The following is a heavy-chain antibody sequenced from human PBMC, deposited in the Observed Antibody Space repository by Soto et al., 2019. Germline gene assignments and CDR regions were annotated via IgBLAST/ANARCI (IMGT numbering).Heavy chain of an antibody. CDR2: IYSGGST. V-gene: IGHV3-66*01. CDR3: ARDRNPRLGMDV. Sequence: EVQLVESGGGLVQPGGSLRLSCAASGFTVSSNYMSWVRQAPGKGLEWVSVIYSGGSTYYADSVKGRFTISRDNSKNTLYLQMNSLRAEDTAVYYCARDRNPRLGMDVWGQGTTVTVSS. CDR1: GFTVSSNY. J-gene: IGHJ6*02.